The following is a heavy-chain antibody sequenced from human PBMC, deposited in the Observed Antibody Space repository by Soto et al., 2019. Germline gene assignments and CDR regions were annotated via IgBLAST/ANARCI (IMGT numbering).Heavy chain of an antibody. D-gene: IGHD3-22*01. J-gene: IGHJ4*02. Sequence: QVQLVESGGGVVQPGRSLRLSCAASGFTFSSYGMHWVRQAPGKGLEWVAVIWYDGSNKYYADSVKGRFTISRDNSKNTLYLQMNSLRAEDTAVYYCARKTYYYDSSGYYVLDYWGQGTLVTVSS. CDR3: ARKTYYYDSSGYYVLDY. CDR2: IWYDGSNK. V-gene: IGHV3-33*01. CDR1: GFTFSSYG.